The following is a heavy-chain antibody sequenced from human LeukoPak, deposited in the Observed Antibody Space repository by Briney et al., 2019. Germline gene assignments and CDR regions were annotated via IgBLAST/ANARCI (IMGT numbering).Heavy chain of an antibody. V-gene: IGHV3-30-3*01. J-gene: IGHJ4*02. CDR3: ARDRGRETDY. CDR2: ISYDGSNK. D-gene: IGHD3-10*01. CDR1: GFTFSSYA. Sequence: GGSLRLSCAASGFTFSSYAMHWVRQAPGKGLEWVAVISYDGSNKYYADSVKGRFTISRDNSKNTLYLQMNSLRAEDTAVYYCARDRGRETDYWGQGTLVTVSS.